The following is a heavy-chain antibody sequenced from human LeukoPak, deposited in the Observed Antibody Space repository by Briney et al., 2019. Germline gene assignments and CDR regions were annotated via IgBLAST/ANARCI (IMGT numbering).Heavy chain of an antibody. CDR2: IYPGDSDT. CDR1: GYSFTSYW. J-gene: IGHJ4*02. Sequence: ESLKISCKGSGYSFTSYWIGWVRQMPGKGLEWMGIIYPGDSDTRYSPSFQGQVTISAAKSISTAYVQWSSLKASDTAMYYCARLDDSSGYYPYYFDYWVQGTLVTVSS. D-gene: IGHD3-22*01. V-gene: IGHV5-51*01. CDR3: ARLDDSSGYYPYYFDY.